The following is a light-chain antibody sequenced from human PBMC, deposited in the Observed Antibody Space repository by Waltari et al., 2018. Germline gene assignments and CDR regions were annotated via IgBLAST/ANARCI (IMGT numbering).Light chain of an antibody. CDR2: QDT. CDR3: QAWDSNTVV. Sequence: SYELTQPPSVSVSPGQTATIPCSGDKLGDKYACWYQQRTGQSPTLVIYQDTKRPSGIPERLSGSNSGNTATLAISGAQAMDEADYYCQAWDSNTVVFGGGTKLTVL. J-gene: IGLJ2*01. V-gene: IGLV3-1*01. CDR1: KLGDKY.